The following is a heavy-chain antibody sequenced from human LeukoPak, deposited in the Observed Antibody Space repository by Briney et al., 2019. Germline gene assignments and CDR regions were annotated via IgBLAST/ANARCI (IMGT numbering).Heavy chain of an antibody. V-gene: IGHV4-30-2*01. D-gene: IGHD5-12*01. CDR1: GGSISSGGYP. CDR3: ARSGYEPYYFDY. CDR2: IYHSGST. Sequence: PSETLSLTCAVSGGSISSGGYPWSWIRQPPGKGLEWIGYIYHSGSTYYNPSLKSRVTISVDRSKNQFSLKLSSVTAADTAVYYCARSGYEPYYFDYWGQGTLVTVSS. J-gene: IGHJ4*02.